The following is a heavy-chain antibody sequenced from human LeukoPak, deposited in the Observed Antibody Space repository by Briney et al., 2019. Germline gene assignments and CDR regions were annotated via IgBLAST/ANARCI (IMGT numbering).Heavy chain of an antibody. Sequence: ASVKVSCKASGYTFTGYYMHWVRQAPGQGLEWMGWINPNSGGTNYAQKFQGRVTMTRDTSIGTAYMELSRLRSDDTAVYYCARSWSGYYTANNNWFDPWGQGTLVTVSS. V-gene: IGHV1-2*02. D-gene: IGHD3-3*01. CDR2: INPNSGGT. J-gene: IGHJ5*02. CDR1: GYTFTGYY. CDR3: ARSWSGYYTANNNWFDP.